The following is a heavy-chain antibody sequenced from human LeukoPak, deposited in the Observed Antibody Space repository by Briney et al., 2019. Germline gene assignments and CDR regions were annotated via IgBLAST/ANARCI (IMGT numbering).Heavy chain of an antibody. J-gene: IGHJ4*02. CDR3: AKDKVFGGELDY. V-gene: IGHV3-23*01. CDR1: GFTFSSHG. Sequence: QPGGSLRLSCAASGFTFSSHGMNWVRQAPGKGLEWVSGISPSGDILYYADSVKGQFTISRDNSKNTVYLQMNSLRAEDTALYYCAKDKVFGGELDYWGQGTLVTVSS. CDR2: ISPSGDIL. D-gene: IGHD3-10*01.